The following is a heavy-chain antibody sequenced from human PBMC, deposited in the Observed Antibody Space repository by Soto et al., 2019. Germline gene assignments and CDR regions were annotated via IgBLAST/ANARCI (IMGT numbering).Heavy chain of an antibody. D-gene: IGHD3-22*01. V-gene: IGHV4-39*01. CDR2: IYYSGST. J-gene: IGHJ4*02. CDR1: GGSISSSSYY. Sequence: KQSPTLSLTCTVSGGSISSSSYYWGWIRQPPGKGLEWIGSIYYSGSTYYNPSLKSRVTISVDTSKNQFSLKLSSVTAADTAVYYCARLSKRVVTNWGQGTLVTVSS. CDR3: ARLSKRVVTN.